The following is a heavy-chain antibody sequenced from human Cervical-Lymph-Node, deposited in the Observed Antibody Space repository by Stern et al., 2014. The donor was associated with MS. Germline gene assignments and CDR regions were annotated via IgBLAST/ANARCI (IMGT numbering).Heavy chain of an antibody. D-gene: IGHD3-22*01. Sequence: VQLVESGAEVKRPGSSVIVSCQASGGIFTIYAISWVRQAPGQGLEWMGAIISIFGRTSYAQKFQDRLTISADKSTSAAYMELSGLGYDDTAVYYCAREGPDYYDSSYAFDIWGQGTMVTVSS. V-gene: IGHV1-69*06. CDR1: GGIFTIYA. CDR2: IISIFGRT. J-gene: IGHJ3*02. CDR3: AREGPDYYDSSYAFDI.